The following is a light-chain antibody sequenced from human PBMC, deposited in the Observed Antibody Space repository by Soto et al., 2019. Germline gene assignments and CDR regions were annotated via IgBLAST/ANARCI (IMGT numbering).Light chain of an antibody. J-gene: IGKJ1*01. CDR3: QQYKKWPRT. CDR1: QSVSGSY. CDR2: GAS. Sequence: EIMLTQAPGTLSLSPGDRATLSCRASQSVSGSYLAWYQQKPGQSPRLLIYGASARATGIPDRFSGGGSGAEYTLTISSLQSEDFAVYYCQQYKKWPRTFGHGTKVDI. V-gene: IGKV3-15*01.